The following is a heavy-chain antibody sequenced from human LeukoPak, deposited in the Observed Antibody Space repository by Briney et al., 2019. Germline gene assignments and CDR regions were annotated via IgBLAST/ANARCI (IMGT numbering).Heavy chain of an antibody. D-gene: IGHD4-17*01. CDR1: GFTFSSYW. CDR3: AKDERDYGHFDY. V-gene: IGHV3-74*01. Sequence: GGSLRLSCAASGFTFSSYWMHWVRQAPGKGLVWVSRINSDGSSTSYADSVKGRFTISRDNAKNTLYLQMNSLRAEDTAVYYCAKDERDYGHFDYWGQGTLVTVSS. CDR2: INSDGSST. J-gene: IGHJ4*02.